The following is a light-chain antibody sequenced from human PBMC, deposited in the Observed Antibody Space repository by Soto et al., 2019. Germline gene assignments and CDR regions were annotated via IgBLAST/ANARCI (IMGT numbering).Light chain of an antibody. J-gene: IGLJ1*01. CDR1: SSNIGSNY. CDR2: NNN. CDR3: SSWDGSLSGYV. Sequence: SVLTQPPSASGIPGQGVTISCSGSSSNIGSNYVYWYQQLPGTAPKLLIYNNNQRPSGVPDRFSASKSGTSASLAIRGLRSDDEADYYCSSWDGSLSGYVFGAGTKVTVL. V-gene: IGLV1-47*02.